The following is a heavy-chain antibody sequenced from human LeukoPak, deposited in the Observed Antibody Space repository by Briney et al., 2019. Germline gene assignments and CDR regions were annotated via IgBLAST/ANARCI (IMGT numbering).Heavy chain of an antibody. CDR3: ARVGWEVVVAAAFYMDV. D-gene: IGHD2-15*01. CDR1: GYTFTSYA. CDR2: INAGNGNT. V-gene: IGHV1-3*01. J-gene: IGHJ6*03. Sequence: ASVKVSYKASGYTFTSYAMHWVRQAPGQRLEWMGWINAGNGNTKYSQKFQGRVTITRDTSASTAYMELSSLRSEDTAVYYCARVGWEVVVAAAFYMDVWGKGTTVTVSS.